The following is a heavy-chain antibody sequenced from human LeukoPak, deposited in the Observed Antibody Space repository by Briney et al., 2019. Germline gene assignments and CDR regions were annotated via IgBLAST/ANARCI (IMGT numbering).Heavy chain of an antibody. CDR1: DYTFTNYG. Sequence: GASVKVSCKASDYTFTNYGISWVRQAPGQGLEWMGWISAYNGNTNQAQKLQGRVTMTTDTSTRTAYMELRSLRSDDTAVYYCARDLYYYDSSDFYYDTFDIWGQGTMVTVSP. CDR2: ISAYNGNT. V-gene: IGHV1-18*01. CDR3: ARDLYYYDSSDFYYDTFDI. J-gene: IGHJ3*02. D-gene: IGHD3-22*01.